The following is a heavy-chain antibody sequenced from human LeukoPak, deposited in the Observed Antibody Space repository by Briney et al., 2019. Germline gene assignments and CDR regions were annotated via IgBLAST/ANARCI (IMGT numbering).Heavy chain of an antibody. Sequence: KPSETLSLTCTVSGGSISSGSHYWGWILQPPGKELEWIGNIYYSGNSYYNPSLKSRVTISVDASKNQFSLKLSSVTAADTAVYYCARGEDGDYYFQHWGQGTLVTVSS. CDR2: IYYSGNS. CDR1: GGSISSGSHY. D-gene: IGHD4-17*01. J-gene: IGHJ1*01. CDR3: ARGEDGDYYFQH. V-gene: IGHV4-39*01.